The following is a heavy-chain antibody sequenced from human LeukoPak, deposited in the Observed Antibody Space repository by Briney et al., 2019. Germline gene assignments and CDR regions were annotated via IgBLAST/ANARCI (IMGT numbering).Heavy chain of an antibody. D-gene: IGHD1-20*01. J-gene: IGHJ4*02. CDR1: GFSFSSYA. CDR3: AKTGNYNWNGFDY. Sequence: PGRSLRLSCAASGFSFSSYAMNWVRQAPGKGLEWVAIISYDGSNKYYADSVKGRFTISRDDSKNTLYLQMNSLRVEDSAVYYCAKTGNYNWNGFDYWGQGTLVTVSS. CDR2: ISYDGSNK. V-gene: IGHV3-30*18.